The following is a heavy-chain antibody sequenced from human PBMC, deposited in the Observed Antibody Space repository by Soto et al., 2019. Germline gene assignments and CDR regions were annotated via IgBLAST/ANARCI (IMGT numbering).Heavy chain of an antibody. CDR2: IIPIFDSP. CDR1: GGSFSTYA. D-gene: IGHD2-8*01. J-gene: IGHJ5*02. V-gene: IGHV1-69*06. CDR3: ALGAECRGCCLKKFTWLDP. Sequence: ASVKVSCKASGGSFSTYAFSGVRQAPGRGLEWMGGIIPIFDSPYYAQNFQGRFTIAADRSTSTVYMELSSLTPEDTAVYYCALGAECRGCCLKKFTWLDPWGQGTLVSVSS.